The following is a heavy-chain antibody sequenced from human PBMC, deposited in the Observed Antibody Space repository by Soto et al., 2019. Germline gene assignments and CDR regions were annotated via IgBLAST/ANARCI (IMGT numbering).Heavy chain of an antibody. CDR3: SRGSTYYGFLA. CDR2: IYYIGPT. D-gene: IGHD3-10*01. Sequence: QVQLQESGPGLVKPSQTLSLTCTVSGDSMGSGDYYWTWIRQPPGKGLEWIGYIYYIGPTLYTPSLESRVNIAIDTSKHHFCLRLTAVTAADTAVYYCSRGSTYYGFLAWGQGPLVTVSS. CDR1: GDSMGSGDYY. J-gene: IGHJ5*02. V-gene: IGHV4-30-4*01.